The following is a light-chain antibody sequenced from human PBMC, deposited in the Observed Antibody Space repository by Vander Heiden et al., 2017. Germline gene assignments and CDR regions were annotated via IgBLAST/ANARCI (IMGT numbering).Light chain of an antibody. V-gene: IGLV1-40*01. CDR3: QSYDNSLSGPVV. Sequence: QSVLTQPPSVSGAPGQRVTISCPGSSSNIGAGYDVHWYQQLPGTAPKLLIYCNSNRPSGVPDRFSGAKSGTSASLAITGLQAEDEADYYCQSYDNSLSGPVVFGGGTKLTVL. CDR2: CNS. CDR1: SSNIGAGYD. J-gene: IGLJ2*01.